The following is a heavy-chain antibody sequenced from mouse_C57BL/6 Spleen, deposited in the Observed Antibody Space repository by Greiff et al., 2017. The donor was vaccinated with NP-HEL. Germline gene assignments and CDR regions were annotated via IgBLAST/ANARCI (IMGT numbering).Heavy chain of an antibody. V-gene: IGHV1-55*01. CDR1: GYTFTSYW. J-gene: IGHJ2*01. D-gene: IGHD1-1*01. Sequence: VQLQQPGAELVKPGASVKMSCKASGYTFTSYWITWVKQRPGQGLEWIGDIYPGSGSTNYNEKFKSKATLTVDTSSSTAYMQLSSLTSEDSAVYYCASSSTVVATRYFGYWGQGTTLTVSS. CDR2: IYPGSGST. CDR3: ASSSTVVATRYFGY.